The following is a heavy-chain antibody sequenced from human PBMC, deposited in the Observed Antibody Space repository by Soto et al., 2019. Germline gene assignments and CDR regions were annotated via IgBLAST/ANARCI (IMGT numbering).Heavy chain of an antibody. Sequence: QEQLVQSGAEVKQPGASVRVSCKASGNTHTIYFIHWLRQARGQGLEWMGWITSVSGVTNYAHKFQGRVTMTRDTSTNTAFMELSGRRSDDTAVYFCARGGSYYSHWGQGTLVTVSS. D-gene: IGHD3-10*01. CDR2: ITSVSGVT. J-gene: IGHJ4*02. V-gene: IGHV1-2*02. CDR3: ARGGSYYSH. CDR1: GNTHTIYF.